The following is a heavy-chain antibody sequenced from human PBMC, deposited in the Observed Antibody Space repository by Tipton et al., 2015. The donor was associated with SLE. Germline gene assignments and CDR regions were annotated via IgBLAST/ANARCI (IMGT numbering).Heavy chain of an antibody. CDR2: ISSSSDYI. Sequence: SLRLSCAASGFTFSYSSLNWVRQAPGKGLEWVSSISSSSDYIYYTDSVKGRFTISRDNAKRSLYLQMDRLGVEDTAVYYCAGGRGTDHGPFNYWGQGTLVTVSS. CDR1: GFTFSYSS. J-gene: IGHJ4*02. CDR3: AGGRGTDHGPFNY. V-gene: IGHV3-21*01. D-gene: IGHD1-26*01.